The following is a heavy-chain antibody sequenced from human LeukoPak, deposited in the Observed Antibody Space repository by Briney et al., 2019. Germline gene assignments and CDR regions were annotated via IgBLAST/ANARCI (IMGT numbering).Heavy chain of an antibody. CDR3: AKHPAYYYGSGADI. CDR2: ISGSGGST. D-gene: IGHD3-10*01. Sequence: PGGFLRLSCAASGFTFSSYAMSWVRQAPGKGLEWVSAISGSGGSTYYADSVKGRFTISRDNSKNTLYLQMNSLRAEDTAVYYCAKHPAYYYGSGADIWGQGTMVTVSS. J-gene: IGHJ3*02. V-gene: IGHV3-23*01. CDR1: GFTFSSYA.